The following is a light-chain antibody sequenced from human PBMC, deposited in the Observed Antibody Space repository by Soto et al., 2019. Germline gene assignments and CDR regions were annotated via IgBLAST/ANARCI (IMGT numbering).Light chain of an antibody. Sequence: QSALTQPPSASGSPGQSVTISCTGTSSAVGGYNYVSWYQQHPGKAPKLMIYEVSKRPSGVSNRFSGSKSGNTASLTISGLQAEDEADYYCSSYTSSSTLYVFGTGTKLTVL. V-gene: IGLV2-14*01. CDR3: SSYTSSSTLYV. J-gene: IGLJ1*01. CDR1: SSAVGGYNY. CDR2: EVS.